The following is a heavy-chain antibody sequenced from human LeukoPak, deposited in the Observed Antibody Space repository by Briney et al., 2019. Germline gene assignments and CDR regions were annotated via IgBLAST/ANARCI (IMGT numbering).Heavy chain of an antibody. Sequence: PSETLSLTCTDSGGSISSYYWSWIRQPPGKGLEWIGYIYYSGSTNYHPSLKSRVTISVDTSKNQFSLKLSSVTAADTAVYYCERVIAARRDAFDIWGQGTMVTVSS. D-gene: IGHD6-6*01. CDR3: ERVIAARRDAFDI. CDR2: IYYSGST. V-gene: IGHV4-59*01. J-gene: IGHJ3*02. CDR1: GGSISSYY.